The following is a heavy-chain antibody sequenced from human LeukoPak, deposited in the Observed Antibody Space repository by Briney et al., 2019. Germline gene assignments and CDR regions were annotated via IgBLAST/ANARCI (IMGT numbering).Heavy chain of an antibody. CDR2: INTNTGNP. Sequence: ASVKVSCKASGYTFTSYAMNWVRQAPGQGLEWMGWINTNTGNPTYAQGFTGRFVFSLDTSISTAYLQISSLKAEDTAVYYCARGGIAAAGQPGGYSSVTYYFDYWGQGTLVTVSS. CDR1: GYTFTSYA. J-gene: IGHJ4*02. V-gene: IGHV7-4-1*02. D-gene: IGHD6-13*01. CDR3: ARGGIAAAGQPGGYSSVTYYFDY.